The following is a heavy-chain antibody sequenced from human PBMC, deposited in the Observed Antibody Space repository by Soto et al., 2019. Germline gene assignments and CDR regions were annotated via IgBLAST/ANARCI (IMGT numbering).Heavy chain of an antibody. CDR3: ARGGRLRHFDY. D-gene: IGHD5-12*01. Sequence: QVQLVESGGGVVQPGRSLRLYCAASGFIFSSYAIHWVRQAPGKGLEWVALISYDGSNKYYADSVKGRFTISRDNSKNTLYLQMNSLRAEDTAVYYCARGGRLRHFDYWGQGTLVTVSS. V-gene: IGHV3-30-3*01. CDR2: ISYDGSNK. CDR1: GFIFSSYA. J-gene: IGHJ4*02.